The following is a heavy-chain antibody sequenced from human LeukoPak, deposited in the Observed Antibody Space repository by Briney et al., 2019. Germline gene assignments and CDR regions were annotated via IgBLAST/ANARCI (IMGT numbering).Heavy chain of an antibody. CDR3: ARADSYYDFWSGYYYFDY. D-gene: IGHD3-3*01. CDR1: GGSFSGYY. Sequence: SETLSLTCAAYGGSFSGYYWSWIRQPPGKGLEWIGYIYYSGSTNYNPSLKSRVTISVDTSKNQFSLKLSSVTAAGTAVYYCARADSYYDFWSGYYYFDYWGQGTLVTVSS. J-gene: IGHJ4*02. CDR2: IYYSGST. V-gene: IGHV4-59*01.